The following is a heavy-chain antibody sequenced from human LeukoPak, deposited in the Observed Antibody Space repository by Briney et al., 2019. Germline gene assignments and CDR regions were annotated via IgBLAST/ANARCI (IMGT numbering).Heavy chain of an antibody. CDR1: GFTFSNYA. J-gene: IGHJ6*02. CDR3: ARDRGGYYGSGSYYLQAGGMDV. V-gene: IGHV3-48*01. CDR2: ISGSTNTI. D-gene: IGHD3-10*01. Sequence: GGSLRLSCAASGFTFSNYAMNWVRQAPGKGLEWVSYISGSTNTIYYADSVKGRFTISRDNARNSLYLQMNSLRAEDTAVYYCARDRGGYYGSGSYYLQAGGMDVWGQGTTVTVSS.